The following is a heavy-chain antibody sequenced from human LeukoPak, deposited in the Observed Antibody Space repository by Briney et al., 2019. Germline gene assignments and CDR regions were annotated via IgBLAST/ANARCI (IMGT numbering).Heavy chain of an antibody. CDR3: ARGRGEGAGGYYFDY. V-gene: IGHV4-59*01. CDR2: IYYSGST. D-gene: IGHD2-21*01. J-gene: IGHJ4*02. Sequence: PSETLSLTCTVSGGSISSYYWSWIRQPPGKGLEWIGYIYYSGSTNYNPSLKGRATISVDTSKNQFSLKLSSVTAADTAVYYCARGRGEGAGGYYFDYWGQGTLVTVSS. CDR1: GGSISSYY.